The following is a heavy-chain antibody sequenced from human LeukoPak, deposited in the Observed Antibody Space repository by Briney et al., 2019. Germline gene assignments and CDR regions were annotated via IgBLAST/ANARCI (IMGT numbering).Heavy chain of an antibody. D-gene: IGHD3-10*01. J-gene: IGHJ4*02. CDR1: GGSISGRSYY. CDR3: ARINPYGSGSYYNRFPDY. V-gene: IGHV4-39*01. Sequence: PSETLSLTCTVSGGSISGRSYYWGWIRKPPGKGLEWIGSIYYSGSTYYNPSLKSRVTISVDTSKNQFSLKLSSVTAADTAVYYCARINPYGSGSYYNRFPDYWGQGTLVTVSS. CDR2: IYYSGST.